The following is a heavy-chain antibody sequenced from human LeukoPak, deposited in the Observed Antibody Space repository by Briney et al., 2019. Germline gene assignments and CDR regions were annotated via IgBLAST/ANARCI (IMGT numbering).Heavy chain of an antibody. J-gene: IGHJ6*03. D-gene: IGHD3-22*01. Sequence: GGSLRLSCAASEFSVGSNYMTWVRQAPGKGLEWVSLIYSGGSTYYADSVKGRFTISRDNSKNTLYLQMNSLRAEDTAVYYCARLHPYDSSGYTYYYYYYMDVWGKGTTVTVSS. CDR2: IYSGGST. CDR1: EFSVGSNY. CDR3: ARLHPYDSSGYTYYYYYYMDV. V-gene: IGHV3-66*04.